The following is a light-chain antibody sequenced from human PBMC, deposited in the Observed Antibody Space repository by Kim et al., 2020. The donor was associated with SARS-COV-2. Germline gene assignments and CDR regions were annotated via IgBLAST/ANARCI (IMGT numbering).Light chain of an antibody. CDR2: DNN. CDR3: GTWDSSLSAVV. J-gene: IGLJ2*01. V-gene: IGLV1-51*01. Sequence: GQKVTISCSGGSSNIGNNYVSWYQQLPGTAPKLLIYDNNKRPSGIPDRFSGSKSGTSATLGITGLQTGDEADYYCGTWDSSLSAVVFGGGTKLTVL. CDR1: SSNIGNNY.